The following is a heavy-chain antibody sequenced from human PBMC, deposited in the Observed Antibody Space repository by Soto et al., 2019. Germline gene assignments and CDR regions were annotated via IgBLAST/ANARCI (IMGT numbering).Heavy chain of an antibody. J-gene: IGHJ4*02. CDR3: ARLIGNSVFIG. CDR2: TYFRTTWYS. D-gene: IGHD3-22*01. CDR1: GDSVSSNSVT. Sequence: SQTLSLTCAISGDSVSSNSVTWNWIRQSPSSGLEWLGRTYFRTTWYSDYAESVKSRIVIDPDTSRNQFSLQLNAVTPDDTAVYYCARLIGNSVFIGWGQGSLVTVSA. V-gene: IGHV6-1*01.